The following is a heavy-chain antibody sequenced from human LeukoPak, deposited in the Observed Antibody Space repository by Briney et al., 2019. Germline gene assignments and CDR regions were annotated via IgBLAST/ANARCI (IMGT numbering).Heavy chain of an antibody. V-gene: IGHV3-48*01. CDR2: ISSSSSTI. D-gene: IGHD2-21*01. Sequence: PGGSLRLSCAASGFTFSSYSMNWVRQAPGKGLEWVSYISSSSSTIYYADSVKGRFTISRDNAKNSLYLQMNSLRAEDTAVYYCASQGGLRHYWGQGTLVTVSS. CDR3: ASQGGLRHY. J-gene: IGHJ4*02. CDR1: GFTFSSYS.